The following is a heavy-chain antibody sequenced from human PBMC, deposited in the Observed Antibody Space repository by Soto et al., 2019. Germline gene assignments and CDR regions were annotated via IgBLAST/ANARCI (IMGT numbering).Heavy chain of an antibody. Sequence: PSETLSLTCTVCGGSISIYYWSWIRQPPGKGLEWIGYIYYSGSTNYNPSLKSRVTISVDTSKNQFSLKLSSVTAADTAVYYCARVGETYYYDSSGYTTWGQGTLVTVSS. D-gene: IGHD3-22*01. CDR3: ARVGETYYYDSSGYTT. J-gene: IGHJ5*02. V-gene: IGHV4-59*01. CDR2: IYYSGST. CDR1: GGSISIYY.